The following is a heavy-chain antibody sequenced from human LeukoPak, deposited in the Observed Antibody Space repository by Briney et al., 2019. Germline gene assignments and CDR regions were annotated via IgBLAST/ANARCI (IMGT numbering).Heavy chain of an antibody. V-gene: IGHV3-30-3*01. D-gene: IGHD3-10*01. J-gene: IGHJ4*02. CDR2: ISYDGTNK. CDR3: ARGVISMVRGITDY. CDR1: GFTFSSFA. Sequence: GGSLRLSCAASGFTFSSFALHWVRQAPGKGLEWLTVISYDGTNKHYADSVKGRFTISRDNSKNTVYLQMNSLRVEDTAMYYCARGVISMVRGITDYWGQGTLVTVSS.